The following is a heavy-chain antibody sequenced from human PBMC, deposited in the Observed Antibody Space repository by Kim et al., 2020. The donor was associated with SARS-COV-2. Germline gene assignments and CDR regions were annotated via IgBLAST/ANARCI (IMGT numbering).Heavy chain of an antibody. J-gene: IGHJ3*02. CDR3: ARGGYYDIRNSFEI. CDR1: GFTFSGYG. V-gene: IGHV3-30*03. CDR2: ISYDGSNK. D-gene: IGHD3-22*01. Sequence: GGSLRLSCAASGFTFSGYGMHWVRQAPGKGLEWVAAISYDGSNKDYADSLKGRFTISRDNSKNTVYLQVNSLRAEDTAEYYCARGGYYDIRNSFEIWGQGTMVTVSS.